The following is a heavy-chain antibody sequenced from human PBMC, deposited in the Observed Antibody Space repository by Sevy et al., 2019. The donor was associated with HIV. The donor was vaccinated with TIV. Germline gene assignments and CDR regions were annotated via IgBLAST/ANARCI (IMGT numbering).Heavy chain of an antibody. D-gene: IGHD1-1*01. Sequence: QSQTLSLTCAISGDSVSSNSAAWNWIRQSPSRGLEWLGRTYYRSKWYNDYAVSVKSRITINPDTSKNQFSLQLNSVPPEDTAVYYCARESEEKVGSVLDYWGQGTLVTVSS. CDR2: TYYRSKWYN. V-gene: IGHV6-1*01. CDR1: GDSVSSNSAA. J-gene: IGHJ4*02. CDR3: ARESEEKVGSVLDY.